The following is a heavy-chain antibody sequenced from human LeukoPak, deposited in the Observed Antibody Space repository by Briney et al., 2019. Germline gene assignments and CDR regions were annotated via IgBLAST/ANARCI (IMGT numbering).Heavy chain of an antibody. J-gene: IGHJ4*02. Sequence: PGGSLRLSCAASGFTFSGYAMRWVRQAPGKGLEGVSSIKSRGSHMYYADSVKGRFTISRDNAKNSLYLQMNSLRAEDTAVYYCASFMTTVTIPDYWGQGTLVTVSS. V-gene: IGHV3-21*01. CDR2: IKSRGSHM. D-gene: IGHD4-17*01. CDR1: GFTFSGYA. CDR3: ASFMTTVTIPDY.